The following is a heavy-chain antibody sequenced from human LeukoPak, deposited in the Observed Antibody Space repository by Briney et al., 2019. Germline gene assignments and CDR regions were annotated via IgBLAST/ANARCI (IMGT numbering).Heavy chain of an antibody. CDR2: ISGSGRDT. V-gene: IGHV3-23*01. J-gene: IGHJ4*02. CDR1: IFTFSSYA. Sequence: GGSLRLSCAASIFTFSSYAMNWVREAPGKGLEWVSTISGSGRDTYYADSVKGRFTISRDNSKNTMYLQMNSLRAEDTAVYYCAKSRSGSANWALQIFDNWGQGALVTVSS. D-gene: IGHD1-1*01. CDR3: AKSRSGSANWALQIFDN.